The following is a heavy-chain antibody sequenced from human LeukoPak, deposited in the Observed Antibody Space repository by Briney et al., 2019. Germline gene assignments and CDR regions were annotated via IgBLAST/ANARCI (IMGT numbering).Heavy chain of an antibody. V-gene: IGHV4-39*02. D-gene: IGHD6-13*01. CDR1: GGSISNYY. Sequence: PSETLSLTCSVSGGSISNYYWGWIRQPPGKGLEWIGSIYYSGSTYYNPSLKSRVTLSVDTSTNHFSLNIKSVTAADTAMYYCARDLLRGESGSWFEAFGIWGQGTMVTVSS. J-gene: IGHJ3*02. CDR2: IYYSGST. CDR3: ARDLLRGESGSWFEAFGI.